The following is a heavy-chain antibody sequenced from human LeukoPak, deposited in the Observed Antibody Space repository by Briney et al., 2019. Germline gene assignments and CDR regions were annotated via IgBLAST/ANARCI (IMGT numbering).Heavy chain of an antibody. V-gene: IGHV4-39*01. CDR3: ARLNTSPSFDY. CDR2: IYYSGTT. CDR1: GGSISSGSYY. D-gene: IGHD2-2*01. Sequence: SQTLSLTCTVSGGSISSGSYYWSWIRQPPGKGLEWIATIYYSGTTYYNPSLKSRVTISIDTSKNQFSLKLSSVTAADTAVYYCARLNTSPSFDYWGQGTLVTVSS. J-gene: IGHJ4*02.